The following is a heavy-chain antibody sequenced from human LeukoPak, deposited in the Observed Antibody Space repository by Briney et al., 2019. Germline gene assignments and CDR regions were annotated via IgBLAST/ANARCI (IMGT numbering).Heavy chain of an antibody. D-gene: IGHD6-19*01. CDR3: ARDFDIGVAVAANGFDP. J-gene: IGHJ5*02. V-gene: IGHV3-21*01. CDR1: GFTFSSYG. CDR2: ISSSSSYI. Sequence: GGSLRLSCAASGFTFSSYGMNWVRQAPGKGLEWVSSISSSSSYIYYADSVKGRFTISRDNAKNSLYLQMNSLRAEDTAVYYCARDFDIGVAVAANGFDPWGQGTLVTVSS.